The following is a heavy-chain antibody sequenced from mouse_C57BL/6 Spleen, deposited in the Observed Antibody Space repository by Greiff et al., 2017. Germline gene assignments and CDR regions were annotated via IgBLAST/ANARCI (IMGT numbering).Heavy chain of an antibody. CDR3: ARGITTVPFAY. CDR1: GYTFTSYW. J-gene: IGHJ3*01. CDR2: IYPSDSET. Sequence: QVQLQQPGAELVRPGSSVKLSCKASGYTFTSYWMDWVKQRPGQGLEWIGNIYPSDSETHYNQKFKDKATLTVDKSPSTAYMQLSSLTSEDSAVYYCARGITTVPFAYWGQGTLVTVSA. V-gene: IGHV1-61*01. D-gene: IGHD1-1*01.